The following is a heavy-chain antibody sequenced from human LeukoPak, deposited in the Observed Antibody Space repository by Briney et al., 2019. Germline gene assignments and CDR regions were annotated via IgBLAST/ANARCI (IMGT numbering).Heavy chain of an antibody. CDR2: ISGYNGNT. Sequence: GASVKVSCKASGYTFTSYGISWVRQAPGQGLEWMGWISGYNGNTYYAQKVQGRVAMTTDTSTSTAYMELRSLRSDDTAVYYCARDEGLYSRSWYAGRDYWGQGTLVTVSS. J-gene: IGHJ4*02. D-gene: IGHD6-13*01. CDR1: GYTFTSYG. V-gene: IGHV1-18*01. CDR3: ARDEGLYSRSWYAGRDY.